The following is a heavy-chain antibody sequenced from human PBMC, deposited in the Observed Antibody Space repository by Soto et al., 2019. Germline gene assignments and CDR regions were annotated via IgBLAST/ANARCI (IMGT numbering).Heavy chain of an antibody. CDR1: GYSFAGYW. CDR3: ARQVYDSDTGPNFQYYFDS. CDR2: IDPSDSQT. Sequence: GESLKTSCRGPGYSFAGYWINWVRQKPGKGLEWMGRIDPSDSQTYYSPSFRGHVTISATNSTTTVFLPWSSLRASDTAMYYCARQVYDSDTGPNFQYYFDSWGQGTPVTVSS. J-gene: IGHJ4*02. D-gene: IGHD3-22*01. V-gene: IGHV5-10-1*01.